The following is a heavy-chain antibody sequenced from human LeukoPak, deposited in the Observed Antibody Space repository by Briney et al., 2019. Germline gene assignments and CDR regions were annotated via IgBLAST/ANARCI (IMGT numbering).Heavy chain of an antibody. J-gene: IGHJ3*02. V-gene: IGHV3-23*01. CDR1: GFTFSTYA. CDR3: AKGHLYQLDI. CDR2: ISGSGGST. Sequence: GGSLRLSCAASGFTFSTYAMSWVRQAPEKGLQWVSGISGSGGSTYYADSVKGRFTISRDNSKNTLYLQMNSLRAEDTAVYYCAKGHLYQLDIWGQGTMVTVSS. D-gene: IGHD2-2*01.